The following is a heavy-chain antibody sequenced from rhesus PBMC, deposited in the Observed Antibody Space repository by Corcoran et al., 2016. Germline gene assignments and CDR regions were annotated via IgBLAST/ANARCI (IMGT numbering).Heavy chain of an antibody. J-gene: IGHJ4*01. CDR2: IHSGGGST. D-gene: IGHD2-27*01. CDR1: GFTFSSYG. CDR3: AKDFEVFTALDS. V-gene: IGHV3S5*01. Sequence: EVQLVETGGGLVQPGGSLKLSCAASGFTFSSYGMSWVRQAPGKGLEWVSAIHSGGGSTYYADSVKGRFTISRDNSKNTLSLQMNSLRAEDTAVYYCAKDFEVFTALDSWGQGVLVTVSS.